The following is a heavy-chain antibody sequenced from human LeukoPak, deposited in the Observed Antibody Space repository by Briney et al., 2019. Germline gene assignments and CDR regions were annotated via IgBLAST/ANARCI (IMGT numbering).Heavy chain of an antibody. Sequence: PPETLSLTCTVSGGSISSYYWSWIRQPAGKGLEWIGRIYTSGSTNYNPSLKSRVTMSVDTSKNQFSLKLSSVTAADTAVYYCARESEDCSGGSCYPTGFDPWGQGTLVTVSS. CDR1: GGSISSYY. CDR2: IYTSGST. V-gene: IGHV4-4*07. CDR3: ARESEDCSGGSCYPTGFDP. D-gene: IGHD2-15*01. J-gene: IGHJ5*02.